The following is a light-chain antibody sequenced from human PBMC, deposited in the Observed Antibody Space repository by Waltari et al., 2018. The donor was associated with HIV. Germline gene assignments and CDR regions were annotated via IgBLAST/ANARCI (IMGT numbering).Light chain of an antibody. CDR2: EVT. Sequence: QSALTQPPSASGSPGQSVTLSCTGSNSAIGSYAYVSWYQLHPGKAPKLVISEVTKRPSGVSDRFSGSKSANTAFLTVSGLQAEDEADYYCSSFADRDGFYVLFGGGTRLTVL. CDR1: NSAIGSYAY. J-gene: IGLJ2*01. V-gene: IGLV2-8*01. CDR3: SSFADRDGFYVL.